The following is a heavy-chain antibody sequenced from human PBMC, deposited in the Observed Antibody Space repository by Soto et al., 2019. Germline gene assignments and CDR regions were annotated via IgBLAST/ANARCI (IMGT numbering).Heavy chain of an antibody. CDR2: ISYDGSNK. CDR3: ARDEAVAGTYRPGTPYYYYYYGMDV. J-gene: IGHJ6*02. V-gene: IGHV3-30-3*01. CDR1: GFTFSSYA. Sequence: GGSLRLSCAASGFTFSSYAMHWVRQAPGKGLEWVAVISYDGSNKYYADSVKGRFTISRDNSKNTLYLQMNSLGAEDTAVYYCARDEAVAGTYRPGTPYYYYYYGMDVWGQGTTVTVSS. D-gene: IGHD6-19*01.